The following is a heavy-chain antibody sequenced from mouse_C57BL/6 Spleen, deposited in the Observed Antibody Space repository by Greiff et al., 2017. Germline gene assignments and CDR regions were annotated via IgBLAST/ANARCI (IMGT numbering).Heavy chain of an antibody. Sequence: EVQLQQSGPELVKPGASVKISCKASGYSFTDYNMNWVKQSHGKSLEWSGVINPNYGTTSYNQKFKGKVTLTIDQSSSTAYMQLNSLTSEDSAVYYCARSLLLRKGAMDYWGQGTSVTVSS. V-gene: IGHV1-39*01. CDR3: ARSLLLRKGAMDY. CDR2: INPNYGTT. CDR1: GYSFTDYN. D-gene: IGHD1-1*01. J-gene: IGHJ4*01.